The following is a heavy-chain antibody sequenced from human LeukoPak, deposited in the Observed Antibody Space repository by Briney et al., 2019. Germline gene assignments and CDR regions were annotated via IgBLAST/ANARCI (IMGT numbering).Heavy chain of an antibody. V-gene: IGHV3-53*05. Sequence: GGSLRLSCTVSGFTVTSTHMDWVRQAPGKGPEWVALIYNDGGTVYADSVKGRFTISRDNSKNMVYLQMNSLRPEDSAVYYCARDRAGRRSSWVEFDLWGQGTLVTVSS. D-gene: IGHD3-10*01. CDR3: ARDRAGRRSSWVEFDL. CDR1: GFTVTSTH. J-gene: IGHJ5*02. CDR2: IYNDGGT.